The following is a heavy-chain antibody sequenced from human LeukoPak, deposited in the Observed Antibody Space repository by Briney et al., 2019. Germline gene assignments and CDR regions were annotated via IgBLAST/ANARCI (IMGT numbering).Heavy chain of an antibody. D-gene: IGHD6-19*01. CDR2: TNPNSGGT. V-gene: IGHV1-2*02. CDR1: GYTFTGYY. J-gene: IGHJ5*02. CDR3: AKTCHGFRGSGCLEDWFDP. Sequence: ASVKVSCKASGYTFTGYYMHWVRQAPGQGLEWMGWTNPNSGGTNYAQKFQGRVTMTRDTFISTAYMELSRLRSDDTAVYYCAKTCHGFRGSGCLEDWFDPWGQGTLVTVSS.